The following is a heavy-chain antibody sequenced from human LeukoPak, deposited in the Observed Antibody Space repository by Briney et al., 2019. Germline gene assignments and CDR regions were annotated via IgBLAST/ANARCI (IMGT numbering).Heavy chain of an antibody. CDR1: GFTFSSYG. J-gene: IGHJ4*02. CDR3: AKDYNRAYYYGSGFDY. V-gene: IGHV3-30*02. CDR2: IRYDGSKK. D-gene: IGHD3-10*01. Sequence: PGGSLRLSCAASGFTFSSYGMNWVRRAPGKGLEWVAFIRYDGSKKYSADSVKGRFTISRDNSKNTLYLQMNSLRAEDTAVYYCAKDYNRAYYYGSGFDYWGQGTLVTVSS.